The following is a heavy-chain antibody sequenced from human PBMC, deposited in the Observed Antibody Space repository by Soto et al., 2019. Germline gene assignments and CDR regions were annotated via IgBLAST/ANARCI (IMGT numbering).Heavy chain of an antibody. J-gene: IGHJ3*02. CDR3: AKEYYYDGSGRYGAFDI. D-gene: IGHD3-22*01. V-gene: IGHV1-8*01. CDR2: MNPNSGNT. Sequence: ASVKVSCKASGYTFTSYDINWVRQATGQGLEWMGWMNPNSGNTGYAQKFQGRVTMTRNTSISTAYMELSSLRSEDTAVYYCAKEYYYDGSGRYGAFDIWGQGIMVTVS. CDR1: GYTFTSYD.